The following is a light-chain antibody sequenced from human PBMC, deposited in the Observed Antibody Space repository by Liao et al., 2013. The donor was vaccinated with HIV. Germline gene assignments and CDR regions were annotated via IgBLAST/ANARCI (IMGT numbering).Light chain of an antibody. J-gene: IGLJ3*02. CDR3: QAWDSSTVV. V-gene: IGLV3-21*01. CDR2: QDN. Sequence: SYVLTQPPSVSVAPGKTARITCGGNNIGTKSVHWYQRKPGQAPVLVIYQDNKRPSGIPERFSGSNSGNTATLTISGTQAMDEADYYCQAWDSSTVVFGGGTKLTVL. CDR1: NIGTKS.